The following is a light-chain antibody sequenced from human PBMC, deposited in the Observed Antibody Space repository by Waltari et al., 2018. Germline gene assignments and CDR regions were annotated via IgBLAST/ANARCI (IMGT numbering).Light chain of an antibody. Sequence: DIVLTQSPDSLPVSLGERATINCKSSQNILYNSNKKNSLAWYQQKPGQPPKLLIYWASTRQFGVPERFSGSGSGTDFTLTISSLQAEDVAVYYCQQFFGTPWTFGQGTKVEIK. CDR2: WAS. J-gene: IGKJ1*01. V-gene: IGKV4-1*01. CDR1: QNILYNSNKKNS. CDR3: QQFFGTPWT.